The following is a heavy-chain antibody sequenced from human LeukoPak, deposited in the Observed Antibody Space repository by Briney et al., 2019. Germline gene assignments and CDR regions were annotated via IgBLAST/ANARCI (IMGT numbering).Heavy chain of an antibody. J-gene: IGHJ5*02. D-gene: IGHD2-15*01. V-gene: IGHV1-18*01. CDR1: VYTCTIYG. CDR3: ARRHGSSWWDP. Sequence: ASVKVSCKASVYTCTIYGISWVRQAPGQALEWMGCISAYNGNTNYAQKLQGRVTMTTDTTTSTAYMELRSLRSDDTDVYYCARRHGSSWWDPWGQGTLVTVSS. CDR2: ISAYNGNT.